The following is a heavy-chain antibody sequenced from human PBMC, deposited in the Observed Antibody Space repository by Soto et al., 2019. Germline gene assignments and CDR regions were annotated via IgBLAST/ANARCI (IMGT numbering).Heavy chain of an antibody. V-gene: IGHV3-48*01. Sequence: VQLVESGGGLVQPGGSLTLSCAASGFAFSDYGMMWVRQAPGKGLECISFICGSTIYYADSVKGRLSISRDNAKSALFLQMNNLGAEDPAVYYWARDIGPMGSVDTMRGYWGQGFLVTVSS. D-gene: IGHD5-12*01. J-gene: IGHJ4*02. CDR2: ICGSTI. CDR1: GFAFSDYG. CDR3: ARDIGPMGSVDTMRGY.